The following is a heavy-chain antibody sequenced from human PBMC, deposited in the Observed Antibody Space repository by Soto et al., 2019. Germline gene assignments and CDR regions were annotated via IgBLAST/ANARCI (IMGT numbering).Heavy chain of an antibody. Sequence: ASVKVSCKASGYTFTSYYMHWVRQAPGQGLEWMVIINPSGGSTSYAQKFQGRVTMTRDTSTSTVYMELSSLRSEDTAVYYCARDKDWADYDFWSGYSLNYYYYYGMDVWG. CDR2: INPSGGST. CDR1: GYTFTSYY. J-gene: IGHJ6*02. CDR3: ARDKDWADYDFWSGYSLNYYYYYGMDV. D-gene: IGHD3-3*01. V-gene: IGHV1-46*01.